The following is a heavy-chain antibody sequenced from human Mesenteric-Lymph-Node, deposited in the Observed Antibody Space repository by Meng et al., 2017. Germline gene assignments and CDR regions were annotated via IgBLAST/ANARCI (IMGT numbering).Heavy chain of an antibody. V-gene: IGHV6-1*01. J-gene: IGHJ4*02. D-gene: IGHD6-25*01. Sequence: SQTLSLTCAISGDSVSSNSAAWNWIRQSPSRGLEWLARTYFRSKWYADYAVSVKSRITVNTDTSKNQFSLQLDSVTPEDTAVYFCARDRQRQLDYWGQGTLVTVSS. CDR1: GDSVSSNSAA. CDR2: TYFRSKWYA. CDR3: ARDRQRQLDY.